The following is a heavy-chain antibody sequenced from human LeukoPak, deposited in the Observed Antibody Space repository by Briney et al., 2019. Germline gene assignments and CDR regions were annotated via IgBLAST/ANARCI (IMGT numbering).Heavy chain of an antibody. V-gene: IGHV3-21*01. CDR3: ARDPYTGSMFDY. CDR2: IGHFAGDI. J-gene: IGHJ4*01. D-gene: IGHD1-1*01. Sequence: GGSLRLSCAASGLTVSSNYMSWVRQAPGKGLEWVAFIGHFAGDIFYADSVKGRFNISRDDAKDSVYLQMNSLRADDTAVYFWARDPYTGSMFDYWGHGTLVTVSS. CDR1: GLTVSSNY.